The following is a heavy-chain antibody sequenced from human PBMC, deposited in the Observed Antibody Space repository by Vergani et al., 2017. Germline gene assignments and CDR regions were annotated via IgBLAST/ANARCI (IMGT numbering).Heavy chain of an antibody. J-gene: IGHJ6*02. Sequence: EVQLLESGGGLVQPGGSLRLSCAASGFTFSSYAMSWVRQAPGKGLEWVSAISGSGGSTYYPDSVKGPFTIPRDNSKNTLYLQMNRLRAEDTAVDYCAKDRRGVRDCMDVWGQGTTVTVSS. D-gene: IGHD5-24*01. CDR2: ISGSGGST. CDR1: GFTFSSYA. CDR3: AKDRRGVRDCMDV. V-gene: IGHV3-23*01.